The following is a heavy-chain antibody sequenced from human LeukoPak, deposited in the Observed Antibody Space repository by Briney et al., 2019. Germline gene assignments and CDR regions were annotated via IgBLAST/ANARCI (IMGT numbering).Heavy chain of an antibody. V-gene: IGHV3-74*01. Sequence: AGGSLRLSCAASRFTFSNYWMHWVRQAPGKGLVCVSRINTDGSSTTYADSVKGRFTISRDNAKNTLYLQMTSLRAEDTAVYYCARFSRSIPVVFWGQGTLVTVSP. CDR3: ARFSRSIPVVF. D-gene: IGHD6-19*01. CDR1: RFTFSNYW. CDR2: INTDGSST. J-gene: IGHJ4*02.